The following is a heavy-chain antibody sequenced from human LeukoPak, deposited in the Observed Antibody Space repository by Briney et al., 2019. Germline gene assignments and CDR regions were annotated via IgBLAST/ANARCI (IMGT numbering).Heavy chain of an antibody. V-gene: IGHV3-64*04. CDR2: INTNGANT. J-gene: IGHJ3*02. CDR1: GFTFKSYA. D-gene: IGHD3-16*01. Sequence: GGSLRLSCSASGFTFKSYAMHWVRQAPGKGLEYVSSINTNGANTYYADSVKGRFTISRDNSRNTVYVQMNSLRAEDTAVYYCARRVLGAFDIWGHGTMVTVSS. CDR3: ARRVLGAFDI.